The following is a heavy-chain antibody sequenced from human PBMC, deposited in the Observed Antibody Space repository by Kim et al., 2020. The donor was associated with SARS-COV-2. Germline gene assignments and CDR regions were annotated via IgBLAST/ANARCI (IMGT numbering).Heavy chain of an antibody. CDR3: ARDSFTVTTGDY. Sequence: YSDSVGSQFTISREHYKDTLYLQMNGLRAEDTAVYYCARDSFTVTTGDYWGQGTLVTVSS. D-gene: IGHD4-4*01. J-gene: IGHJ4*02. V-gene: IGHV3-33*01.